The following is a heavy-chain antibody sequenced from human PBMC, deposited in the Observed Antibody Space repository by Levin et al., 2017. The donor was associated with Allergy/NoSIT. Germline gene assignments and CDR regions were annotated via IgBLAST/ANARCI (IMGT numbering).Heavy chain of an antibody. CDR1: GFTFNNHG. D-gene: IGHD2-8*01. V-gene: IGHV3-33*01. CDR2: IWSDGFHK. CDR3: TREGPSSGTNPFDM. J-gene: IGHJ3*02. Sequence: PGGSLRLSCAVSGFTFNNHGMHWVRQAPGKGLEWVAVIWSDGFHKYYADSVKGRFTISRDESKNTVYLEMNSLRVDDTAVYFCTREGPSSGTNPFDMWGQGTMVAVSS.